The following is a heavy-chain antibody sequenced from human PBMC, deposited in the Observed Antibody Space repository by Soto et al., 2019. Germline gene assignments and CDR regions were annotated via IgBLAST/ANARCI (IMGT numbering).Heavy chain of an antibody. Sequence: QITLKESGPTLVKLTQTLTLTCTFSGFSLTTSGVGVGWIRQTSGRAPEWLALIYWDGDERYSPSLKSRLTITKDASRNQLVLTLANMAPVDTATYYCVHRVLRTFYGLVTTTALYFDHWGQGALVTVSS. CDR2: IYWDGDE. J-gene: IGHJ4*02. CDR1: GFSLTTSGVG. CDR3: VHRVLRTFYGLVTTTALYFDH. V-gene: IGHV2-5*02. D-gene: IGHD3-9*01.